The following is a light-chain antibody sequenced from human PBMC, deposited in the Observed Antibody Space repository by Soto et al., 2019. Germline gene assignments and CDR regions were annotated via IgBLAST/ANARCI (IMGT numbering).Light chain of an antibody. CDR1: SSDVGADKS. Sequence: QSALTQPASVSGSPGQSLTISCTGPSSDVGADKSVSWYQQHPGKAPRLVIYGVSDRPSGASSRFTGSKSGNTASLTISGLQAEDEADYYCSSYTSSSTYVFGTGTKLTVL. CDR3: SSYTSSSTYV. CDR2: GVS. V-gene: IGLV2-14*01. J-gene: IGLJ1*01.